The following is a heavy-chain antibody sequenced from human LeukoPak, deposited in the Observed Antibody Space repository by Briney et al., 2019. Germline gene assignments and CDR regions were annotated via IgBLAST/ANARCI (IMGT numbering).Heavy chain of an antibody. D-gene: IGHD3-16*02. V-gene: IGHV1-69*13. CDR2: IIPIFGTA. CDR1: GGTFSSYA. Sequence: SVNVSCKASGGTFSSYAISWVRQAPGQGLEWMGGIIPIFGTANYAQKFQGRVTITADESTSTAYMELSSLRSEDTAVYYCARVSHYDCVWGSYRYYYYYYGMDVWGQGTTVTVSS. CDR3: ARVSHYDCVWGSYRYYYYYYGMDV. J-gene: IGHJ6*02.